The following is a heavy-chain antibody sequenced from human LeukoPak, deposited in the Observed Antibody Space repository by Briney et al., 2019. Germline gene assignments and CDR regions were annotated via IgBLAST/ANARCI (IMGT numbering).Heavy chain of an antibody. D-gene: IGHD6-6*01. CDR1: GGTFSSFG. CDR3: ARVVAARVNYYYMDV. CDR2: IIPIFGTT. V-gene: IGHV1-69*05. Sequence: SVKVSCKASGGTFSSFGISWVRQAPGQGLEWMGMIIPIFGTTNYAQNFQGRVTVTTDESTSTAYMDLSSLRSEDTAVYYCARVVAARVNYYYMDVWGEGTTVTVSS. J-gene: IGHJ6*03.